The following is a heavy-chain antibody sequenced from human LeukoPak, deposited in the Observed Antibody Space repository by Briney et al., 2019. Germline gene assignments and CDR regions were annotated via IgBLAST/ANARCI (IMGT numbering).Heavy chain of an antibody. J-gene: IGHJ4*02. Sequence: PGGSLRLSCAASGFTFSSYGMHWVRQAPGKGLEWVAVISYDGSNKYYADSVKGRFTISRDNSKNTLYLQMNSLRAEDTAVYYCARPYGDSYYFDYWGQGTLVTVSS. D-gene: IGHD4-17*01. V-gene: IGHV3-30*03. CDR2: ISYDGSNK. CDR3: ARPYGDSYYFDY. CDR1: GFTFSSYG.